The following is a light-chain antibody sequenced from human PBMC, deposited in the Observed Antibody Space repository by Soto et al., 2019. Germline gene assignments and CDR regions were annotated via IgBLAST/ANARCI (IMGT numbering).Light chain of an antibody. CDR2: DSS. Sequence: EIVLTQSPATLSLSPGERATLSCRASQSVSRYLAWFQHKPGQAPRLLIYDSSSRATGIPARFSGSGSGTDYTLTIDTLEPEASAVYYCQQRSNWPPDTFGQGTKLQIK. V-gene: IGKV3-11*01. J-gene: IGKJ2*01. CDR1: QSVSRY. CDR3: QQRSNWPPDT.